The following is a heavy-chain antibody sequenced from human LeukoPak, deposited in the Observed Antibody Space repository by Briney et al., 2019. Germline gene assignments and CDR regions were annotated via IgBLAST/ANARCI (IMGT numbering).Heavy chain of an antibody. Sequence: GGSLRLSCAASGFPFSSYWMSWVRQAPGKGLEWVANIKQDGSEKYYVDSVKGRFTISRDNAKNSLYLQMNSLRAEDTAVYYCARLPVDATYYYYYGMDVWGQGTTVTVSS. V-gene: IGHV3-7*01. D-gene: IGHD2-15*01. J-gene: IGHJ6*02. CDR2: IKQDGSEK. CDR1: GFPFSSYW. CDR3: ARLPVDATYYYYYGMDV.